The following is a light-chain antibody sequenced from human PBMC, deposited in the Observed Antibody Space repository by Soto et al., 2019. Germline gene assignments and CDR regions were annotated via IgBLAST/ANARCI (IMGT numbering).Light chain of an antibody. V-gene: IGKV1-27*01. Sequence: DIQMTQSPSSVSASVGDRVTITCRASQDIRNYLAWYQQQPGQAPKLLMFSASILQSGVPSRFSGSGSGTDFTLTITILQPEDVATYYCQKYNSAPWTFGQGTKVEVK. J-gene: IGKJ1*01. CDR2: SAS. CDR3: QKYNSAPWT. CDR1: QDIRNY.